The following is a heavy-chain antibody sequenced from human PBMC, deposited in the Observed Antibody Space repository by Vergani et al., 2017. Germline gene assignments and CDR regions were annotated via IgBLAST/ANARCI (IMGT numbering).Heavy chain of an antibody. V-gene: IGHV3-74*01. J-gene: IGHJ4*02. CDR1: GFTFSSYW. Sequence: EVQLVESGGGLVQPGGSLRLSCAASGFTFSSYWMHWVRQAPGKGLVWVSRINSDGSSTSYADSVKGRFTISRDNAKNTLYLQMNSLRAEDTAVYYCAIANQDYGDYVRAPHGYWGQGTLVTVSS. CDR3: AIANQDYGDYVRAPHGY. D-gene: IGHD4-17*01. CDR2: INSDGSST.